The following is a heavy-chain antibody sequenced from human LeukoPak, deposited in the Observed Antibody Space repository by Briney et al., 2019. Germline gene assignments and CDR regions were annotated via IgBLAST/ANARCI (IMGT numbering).Heavy chain of an antibody. V-gene: IGHV3-23*01. D-gene: IGHD6-13*01. CDR1: GFTFSSYA. CDR3: AKGYSSSWYYFDY. J-gene: IGHJ4*02. Sequence: GGSLRLSCAASGFTFSSYAMSWVRQAPGKGLEWVSAISGSGGSTYYADSVKGRFTISRDNSKNTLYLQMNNLRAEDTAVYYCAKGYSSSWYYFDYWGQGALVTASS. CDR2: ISGSGGST.